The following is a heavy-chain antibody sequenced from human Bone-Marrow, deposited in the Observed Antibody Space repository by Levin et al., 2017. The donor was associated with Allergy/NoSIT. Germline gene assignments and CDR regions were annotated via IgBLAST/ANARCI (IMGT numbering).Heavy chain of an antibody. D-gene: IGHD4-17*01. J-gene: IGHJ4*02. V-gene: IGHV3-11*05. CDR2: ISGRGTFT. CDR1: GFTFSAYY. CDR3: TREVYGDNDDYFDS. Sequence: GGSLRLSCAASGFTFSAYYMSWIRQAPGKGLEWVSYISGRGTFTNYADSVKGRFTISRDNATNSLYLQLNSLRAEDTAVSYCTREVYGDNDDYFDSWGQGSLVTVSS.